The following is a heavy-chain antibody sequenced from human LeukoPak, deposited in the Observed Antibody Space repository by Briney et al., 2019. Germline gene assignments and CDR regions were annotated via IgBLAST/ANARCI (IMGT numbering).Heavy chain of an antibody. CDR3: ARSSRYDIWTGYPY. D-gene: IGHD3-9*01. Sequence: ASVKVSCKASGYTFTGYYMHWVRQAPGQGLEWMGWINPNSGGTNYAQKFQGRVTMTRDTSISTAYMELSRLRSGDTAVYYCARSSRYDIWTGYPYWGQGTLVTVS. CDR2: INPNSGGT. J-gene: IGHJ4*02. CDR1: GYTFTGYY. V-gene: IGHV1-2*02.